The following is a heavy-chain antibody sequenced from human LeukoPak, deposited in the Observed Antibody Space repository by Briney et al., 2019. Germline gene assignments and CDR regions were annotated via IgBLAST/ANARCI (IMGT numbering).Heavy chain of an antibody. CDR1: GGSISSGSYY. CDR2: IYYSGST. D-gene: IGHD3-3*01. Sequence: SQTLSLTCTVSGGSISSGSYYWSWIRQPPGKGLEWIGYIYYSGSTNYNPSLKSRVTISVDTSKNQFSLKLSSVTAADTAVYYCAREYYGGWPYYYYGMDVWGQGTTVTVSS. J-gene: IGHJ6*02. V-gene: IGHV4-61*01. CDR3: AREYYGGWPYYYYGMDV.